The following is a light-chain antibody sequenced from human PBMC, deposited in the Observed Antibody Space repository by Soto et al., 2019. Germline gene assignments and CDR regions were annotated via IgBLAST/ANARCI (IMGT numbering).Light chain of an antibody. CDR3: QQRSNWPPVYT. CDR2: DAS. J-gene: IGKJ2*01. Sequence: EIVLTQSPATLSLSPGERATLSCRASQSVSSYLAWYQQKPGQAPRLLIYDASNRATGIPARFSGSGSGTDFPLTISSLEPEDFGVYYCQQRSNWPPVYTFGQGTKLEIK. V-gene: IGKV3-11*01. CDR1: QSVSSY.